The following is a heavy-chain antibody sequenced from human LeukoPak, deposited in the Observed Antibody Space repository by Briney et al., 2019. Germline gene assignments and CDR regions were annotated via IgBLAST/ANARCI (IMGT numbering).Heavy chain of an antibody. CDR3: ARGGYYDFWSGYSVPGYYYYGMDV. V-gene: IGHV1-18*01. Sequence: ASVKVSCKASGYTLTSYGISWVRQAPGQGLEWMGWISAYNGNTNYAQKLQGRVTMTTDTSTSTAYMELRSLRSDDTAVYYCARGGYYDFWSGYSVPGYYYYGMDVWGQGTTVTVSS. D-gene: IGHD3-3*01. J-gene: IGHJ6*02. CDR2: ISAYNGNT. CDR1: GYTLTSYG.